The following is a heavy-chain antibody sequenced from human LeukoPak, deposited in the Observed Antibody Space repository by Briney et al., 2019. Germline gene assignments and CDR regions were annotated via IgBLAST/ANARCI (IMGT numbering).Heavy chain of an antibody. CDR2: IFYSGST. D-gene: IGHD3-22*01. CDR1: GGSISSGDYY. CDR3: ARGAYYYDGSGYYMGDYFDY. Sequence: SQTLSLTCSVSGGSISSGDYYWSWIRQHPGKGLEWIGYIFYSGSTYYNPSLKSRVTISVDRSKNQFSLRLSSVTAAGTAVYYCARGAYYYDGSGYYMGDYFDYWGQGTLVTVSS. J-gene: IGHJ4*02. V-gene: IGHV4-31*03.